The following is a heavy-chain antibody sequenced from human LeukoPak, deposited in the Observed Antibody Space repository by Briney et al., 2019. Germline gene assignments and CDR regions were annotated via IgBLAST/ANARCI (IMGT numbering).Heavy chain of an antibody. D-gene: IGHD2-15*01. Sequence: SVKVSCKASGGTFSSYAISWVRQAPGQGLEWMGGIIPIFGTANYAQKFQGRVTITADESTSTAYMELSSLRSEDTAVYYCANTAYCSGGSCYGFWFDPWGQGTLVTVSS. J-gene: IGHJ5*02. CDR2: IIPIFGTA. V-gene: IGHV1-69*13. CDR1: GGTFSSYA. CDR3: ANTAYCSGGSCYGFWFDP.